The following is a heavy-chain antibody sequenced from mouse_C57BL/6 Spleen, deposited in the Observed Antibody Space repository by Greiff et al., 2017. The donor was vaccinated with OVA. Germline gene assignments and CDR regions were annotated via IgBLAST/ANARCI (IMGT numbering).Heavy chain of an antibody. Sequence: VQLQQSGAELVMPGASVKLSCKASGYTFTSYWMHWVKQRPGQGLEWIGEIDPSDSYTNYNQKFKGKSTLTVDKSSSTAYMQLSSLTSEDSAVYYCARQDYDRAMDYWGQGTSVTVSS. CDR3: ARQDYDRAMDY. V-gene: IGHV1-69*01. CDR2: IDPSDSYT. J-gene: IGHJ4*01. CDR1: GYTFTSYW. D-gene: IGHD2-4*01.